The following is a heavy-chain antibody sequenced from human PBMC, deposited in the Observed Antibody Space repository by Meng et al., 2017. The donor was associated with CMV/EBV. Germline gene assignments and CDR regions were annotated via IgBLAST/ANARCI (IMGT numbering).Heavy chain of an antibody. CDR3: ARERMATAQYYFDY. V-gene: IGHV1-3*02. J-gene: IGHJ4*02. Sequence: QVQLVQSGAEVKKPGASVKVSCKASGYTFTRYAMHWVRQAPGQRLQWMGWSNAGNAKTKYSQEFQGRVTITRDTSISTAYMELSRLRSDDTAVYYCARERMATAQYYFDYWGQGTLVTVSS. CDR2: SNAGNAKT. CDR1: GYTFTRYA. D-gene: IGHD5-24*01.